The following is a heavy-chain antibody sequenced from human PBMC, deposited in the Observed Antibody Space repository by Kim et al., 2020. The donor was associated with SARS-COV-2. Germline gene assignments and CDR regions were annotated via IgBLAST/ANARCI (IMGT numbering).Heavy chain of an antibody. CDR1: GGSISSYY. Sequence: SETLSLTCTVSGGSISSYYWSWIRQPAGKGLEWIGRIYTSGSTNYNPSLKSRVTMSVDTSKNQFSLKLSSVTAADTAVYYCARDLPTHYDFWSGKFGGYFDYWGQGTLVTVSS. CDR2: IYTSGST. J-gene: IGHJ4*02. D-gene: IGHD3-3*01. CDR3: ARDLPTHYDFWSGKFGGYFDY. V-gene: IGHV4-4*07.